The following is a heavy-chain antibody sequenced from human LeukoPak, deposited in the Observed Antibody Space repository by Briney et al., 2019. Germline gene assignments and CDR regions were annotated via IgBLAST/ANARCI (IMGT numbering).Heavy chain of an antibody. D-gene: IGHD3-16*01. CDR3: ARDKGDDYVWGSSNWFDP. CDR1: GFTFSSYS. CDR2: ISSSSSYI. Sequence: GGSLSLSCEASGFTFSSYSMNWARKAPGKGLKWVSSISSSSSYIYYADSVKGRFTISRDNAKNSLYLQMNSLRAEDTAVYYCARDKGDDYVWGSSNWFDPWGQGTLVTVSS. J-gene: IGHJ5*02. V-gene: IGHV3-21*01.